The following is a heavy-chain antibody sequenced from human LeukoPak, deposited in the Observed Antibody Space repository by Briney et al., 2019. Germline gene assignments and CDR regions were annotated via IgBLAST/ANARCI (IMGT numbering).Heavy chain of an antibody. D-gene: IGHD5-12*01. CDR3: LVATGEKGPY. J-gene: IGHJ4*02. Sequence: GGSLRLSCAASGFTFSSYALNWVRQAPGKGLEWVAVIWYDGSNKYYADSVKGRFTISRDNSKNTLYLQMNSLRAEDTAVYYCLVATGEKGPYWGQGTLVTVSS. CDR2: IWYDGSNK. CDR1: GFTFSSYA. V-gene: IGHV3-33*08.